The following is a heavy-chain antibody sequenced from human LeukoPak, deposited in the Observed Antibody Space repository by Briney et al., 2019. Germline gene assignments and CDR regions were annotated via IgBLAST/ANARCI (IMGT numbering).Heavy chain of an antibody. V-gene: IGHV3-21*01. CDR2: ISSSSSYI. J-gene: IGHJ4*02. CDR3: AREFGGTTVTPSTY. D-gene: IGHD4-17*01. CDR1: GFNFSSYS. Sequence: PGGSLRLSCAASGFNFSSYSMNWVRQAPGKGLEWVSSISSSSSYIYYADSVKGRFTISRDNAKNSLYLQMNSLRAEDTAVYYCAREFGGTTVTPSTYWGQGTLVTVSS.